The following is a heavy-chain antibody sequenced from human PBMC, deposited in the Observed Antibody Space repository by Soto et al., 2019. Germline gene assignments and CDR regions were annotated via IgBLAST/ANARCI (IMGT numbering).Heavy chain of an antibody. CDR2: ISYDGSNK. CDR3: ARGYDLI. J-gene: IGHJ4*02. D-gene: IGHD5-12*01. Sequence: QVQLMESGGGVVQPGRSLRLSCAASGFTFSSYAMHWVRQAPGKGLEWVAVISYDGSNKYYADSVKGRFTISRDNSKNTLYLQMNSLRAEDTAVYYCARGYDLIWAQGTLVTVSS. CDR1: GFTFSSYA. V-gene: IGHV3-30-3*01.